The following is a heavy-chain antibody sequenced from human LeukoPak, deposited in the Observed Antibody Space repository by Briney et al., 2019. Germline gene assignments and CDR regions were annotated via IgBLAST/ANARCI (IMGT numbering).Heavy chain of an antibody. D-gene: IGHD3-22*01. V-gene: IGHV3-30*02. CDR1: GFTFSSYG. J-gene: IGHJ5*02. Sequence: GGSLRLSCAASGFTFSSYGMHWVRQAPGKGLEWVAFIRYDGSNKYYADSVKGRFTISRDNSKNTLYLQMNSLRAEDTAVYYCARDKHYYDSSGYYHWGQGTLVTVSS. CDR3: ARDKHYYDSSGYYH. CDR2: IRYDGSNK.